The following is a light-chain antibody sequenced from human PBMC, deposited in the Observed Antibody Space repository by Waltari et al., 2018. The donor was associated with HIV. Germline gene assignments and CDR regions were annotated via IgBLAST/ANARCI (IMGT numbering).Light chain of an antibody. J-gene: IGKJ4*01. Sequence: DIQMTQSPSSLSASVGARVTLTCQASQDISSYLHWYQQKPGKAPKLLIYDASNLETGVPSRFSGSGSGTDFTFTISSLQPEDIATYYCQQYDNLLTFGGGTKVEIK. CDR2: DAS. V-gene: IGKV1-33*01. CDR1: QDISSY. CDR3: QQYDNLLT.